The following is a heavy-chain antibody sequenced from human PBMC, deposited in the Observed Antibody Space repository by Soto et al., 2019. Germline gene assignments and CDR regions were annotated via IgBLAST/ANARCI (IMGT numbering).Heavy chain of an antibody. Sequence: ASVKVSCKASGYTFTSYGISWVRQAPGQGLEWMGWISAYNGNTNYAQKLQGRVTMTTDTSTSTAYMELRSLRSDDTAVYYCARDGPSRWYSSGWYEYYLDYGGQGTLVTVSS. CDR3: ARDGPSRWYSSGWYEYYLDY. D-gene: IGHD6-19*01. J-gene: IGHJ4*02. V-gene: IGHV1-18*01. CDR1: GYTFTSYG. CDR2: ISAYNGNT.